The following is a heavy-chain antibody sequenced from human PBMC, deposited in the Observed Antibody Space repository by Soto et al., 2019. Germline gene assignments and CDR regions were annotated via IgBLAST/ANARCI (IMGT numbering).Heavy chain of an antibody. D-gene: IGHD6-19*01. J-gene: IGHJ4*02. CDR2: IHSDGST. Sequence: GGSLRLSCVVSGFTVSSNYISWVRQAPGKGLEWVSVIHSDGSTYYTDSVKGRFIISRDNSKNTLYLQMNSLRAEDTAVYYCARAGFSVAVAGDYFDYWGQGTLVTVSS. V-gene: IGHV3-66*01. CDR1: GFTVSSNY. CDR3: ARAGFSVAVAGDYFDY.